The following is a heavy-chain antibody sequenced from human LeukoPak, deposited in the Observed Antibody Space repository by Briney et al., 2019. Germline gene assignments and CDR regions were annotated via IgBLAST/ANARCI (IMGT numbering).Heavy chain of an antibody. CDR3: AREGYGGNPPHDY. CDR1: GFNFPDYY. V-gene: IGHV3-11*06. J-gene: IGHJ4*02. CDR2: ISGGSSDT. D-gene: IGHD4-23*01. Sequence: GGSLRLSCAASGFNFPDYYMTWIRQAPGKGPERLSYISGGSSDTSYADSVKGRFTISRDNAKNSLYLQMNSLRAEDTAVYYCAREGYGGNPPHDYWGQGTLVTVSS.